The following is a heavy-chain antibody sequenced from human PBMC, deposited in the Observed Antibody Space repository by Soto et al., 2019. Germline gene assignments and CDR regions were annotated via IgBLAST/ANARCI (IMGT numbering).Heavy chain of an antibody. D-gene: IGHD3-16*01. V-gene: IGHV3-74*01. CDR2: INFDDSST. Sequence: EVQLVESGGGLVQPGGSLRLSCAASGFTFSTYLLDWVRQAPGKGLVWVSGINFDDSSTTYADSVQGRFTISRDNAKNTLYLQLNGMRAEDTAIYYCVSGGRTGDHVYRFDPWGQGALVTVSS. CDR1: GFTFSTYL. J-gene: IGHJ5*02. CDR3: VSGGRTGDHVYRFDP.